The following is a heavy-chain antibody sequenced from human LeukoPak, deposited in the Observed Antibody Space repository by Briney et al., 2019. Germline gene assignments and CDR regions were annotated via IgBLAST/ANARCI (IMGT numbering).Heavy chain of an antibody. CDR3: ARHGRDGYSFSY. CDR1: GGSISSYY. V-gene: IGHV4-59*08. D-gene: IGHD4-4*01. Sequence: SETLSLTCTVSGGSISSYYWSWIRQPPGKGLEWIGYIYYSGSTNYNPSLKSRVTISVDTSKNQFSLKLSSVTAADTAVYYCARHGRDGYSFSYWGQGTLVTVSS. J-gene: IGHJ4*02. CDR2: IYYSGST.